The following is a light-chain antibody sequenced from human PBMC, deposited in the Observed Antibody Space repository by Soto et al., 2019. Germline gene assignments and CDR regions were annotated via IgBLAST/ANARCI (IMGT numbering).Light chain of an antibody. J-gene: IGKJ1*01. CDR2: EVS. Sequence: DVVMTQTPLSLSVAPGQPASISCKSSQSLLHITGETFLFWYLQKPGQSPQLLIYEVSTRVSGVPDRFSGSGSGTDFTLTISRLEPEDFAVYYCQQYGSSPRTFGQGTKVDIK. CDR3: QQYGSSPRT. V-gene: IGKV2-29*01. CDR1: QSLLHITGETF.